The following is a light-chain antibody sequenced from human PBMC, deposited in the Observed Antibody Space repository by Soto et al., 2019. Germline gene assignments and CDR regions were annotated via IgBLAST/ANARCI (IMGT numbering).Light chain of an antibody. CDR3: QQYNNSPYT. J-gene: IGKJ2*01. CDR2: GAS. CDR1: QSVSSN. Sequence: EIVMTQSPATLSVSPGERATLSCRASQSVSSNLAWYQQKPGKAPRLLIFGASTRATGIPARFSGSGSGTAFTLTISGLQSEDFAFYYCQQYNNSPYTFGQGTKLEIK. V-gene: IGKV3-15*01.